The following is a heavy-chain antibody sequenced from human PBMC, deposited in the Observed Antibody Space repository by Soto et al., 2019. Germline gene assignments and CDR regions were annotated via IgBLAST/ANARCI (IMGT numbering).Heavy chain of an antibody. CDR1: GFTFSPYY. J-gene: IGHJ5*02. CDR3: ARGPRSSSMLSWFDP. Sequence: GGSLRLSCAASGFTFSPYYMSCIRQAPGKGLEWVSYISSSSSYTNYADSVKGRFTISRDNAKNSLYLQMNSLRAEDTAVYYCARGPRSSSMLSWFDPWGQETLVTVSS. V-gene: IGHV3-11*05. CDR2: ISSSSSYT. D-gene: IGHD6-13*01.